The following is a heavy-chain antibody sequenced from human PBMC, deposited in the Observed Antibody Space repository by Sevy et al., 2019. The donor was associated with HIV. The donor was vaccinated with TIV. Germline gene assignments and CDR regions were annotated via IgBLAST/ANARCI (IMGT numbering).Heavy chain of an antibody. CDR3: ARVVVTIFGVVIPTEFDY. D-gene: IGHD3-3*01. Sequence: ASVKVSCKASGYTFTSYGISWVRQAPGQGLEWMGWISAYNGNTNYAQKLQGRVTMTTDISTSTAYMELRSLRSADTAVYYCARVVVTIFGVVIPTEFDYWGQGTLVTVSS. V-gene: IGHV1-18*01. J-gene: IGHJ4*02. CDR2: ISAYNGNT. CDR1: GYTFTSYG.